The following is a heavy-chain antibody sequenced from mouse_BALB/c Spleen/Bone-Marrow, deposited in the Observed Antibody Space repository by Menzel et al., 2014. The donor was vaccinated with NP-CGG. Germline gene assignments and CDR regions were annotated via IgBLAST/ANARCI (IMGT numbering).Heavy chain of an antibody. D-gene: IGHD1-1*01. CDR3: ARLEGNYGSTFAY. V-gene: IGHV1-61*01. J-gene: IGHJ3*01. CDR2: IHPSDTET. CDR1: GYSFTSYW. Sequence: QVQLQQSGAELVRPGASVKLSCKASGYSFTSYWTNWVKQRPGHGLEWIGMIHPSDTETRLNQRFKDKATLTVDKSSSTAYMQLNSPTSEDSAVYYCARLEGNYGSTFAYWGRGTLVTVSA.